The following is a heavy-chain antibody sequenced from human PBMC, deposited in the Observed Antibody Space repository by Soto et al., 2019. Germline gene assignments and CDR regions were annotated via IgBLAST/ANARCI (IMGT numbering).Heavy chain of an antibody. CDR2: IYYSGST. J-gene: IGHJ4*02. Sequence: SETLSLTCTVSGGSISSGDYYWSWIRQPPGKGLEWIGYIYYSGSTYYNPSLKSRVTISVDTSKNQFSLKLSSVTAADTAVYYCARAVTKFGAVIVRPFPDYWGQGTLVTVSS. CDR1: GGSISSGDYY. CDR3: ARAVTKFGAVIVRPFPDY. V-gene: IGHV4-30-4*01. D-gene: IGHD3-16*02.